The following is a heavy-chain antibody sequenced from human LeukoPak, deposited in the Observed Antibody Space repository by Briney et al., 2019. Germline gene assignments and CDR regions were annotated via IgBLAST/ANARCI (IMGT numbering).Heavy chain of an antibody. CDR3: ATGGRYNWNDPNAFDI. CDR2: TYYRSKWYN. CDR1: GDSVSSNSAA. Sequence: SQTLSLTCAISGDSVSSNSAAWNWIRQSPSRGLEWLGRTYYRSKWYNDYAVSVKSRITVNPDTSKNQFSLQLNSVTPEDTAVYYCATGGRYNWNDPNAFDIWGQGTMVTVSS. D-gene: IGHD1-1*01. V-gene: IGHV6-1*01. J-gene: IGHJ3*02.